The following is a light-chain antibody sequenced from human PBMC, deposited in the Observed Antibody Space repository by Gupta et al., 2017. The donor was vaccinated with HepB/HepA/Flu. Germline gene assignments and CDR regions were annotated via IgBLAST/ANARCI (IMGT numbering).Light chain of an antibody. V-gene: IGLV3-1*01. CDR1: KLGDKY. CDR3: QAWDSSTAVV. J-gene: IGLJ2*01. CDR2: HDS. Sequence: SYELTQPPSVSVSPGQTASITRSGDKLGDKYACWYQQKPGQSPVLVIYHDSKRPSGIPERFSGSNSGNTATLTISGTQAMDEADYYCQAWDSSTAVVFGGGTKLTVL.